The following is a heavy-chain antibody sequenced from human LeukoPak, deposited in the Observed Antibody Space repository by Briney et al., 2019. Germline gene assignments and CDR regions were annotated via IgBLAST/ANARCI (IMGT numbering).Heavy chain of an antibody. CDR1: GGSISSGSYY. CDR2: IYTSGST. J-gene: IGHJ5*02. CDR3: ARDNRVKFDP. D-gene: IGHD4-11*01. V-gene: IGHV4-61*02. Sequence: PSETLSLTCTVSGGSISSGSYYWSWIRQPAGKGLEWIGRIYTSGSTNYNPSLRSRVTISVDTSKNQFSLKLSSVTAADTAVYYCARDNRVKFDPWGQGTLVTVSS.